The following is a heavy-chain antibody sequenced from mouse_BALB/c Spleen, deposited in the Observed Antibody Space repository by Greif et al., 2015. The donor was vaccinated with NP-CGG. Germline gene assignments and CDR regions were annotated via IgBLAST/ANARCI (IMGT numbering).Heavy chain of an antibody. D-gene: IGHD2-10*01. CDR2: IYPGNSDT. CDR1: GYTFTSYW. Sequence: VQLQQSGTVLARPGASVKMSCKASGYTFTSYWMHWVKQRPGQGLEWIGAIYPGNSDTSYNQKFKGKAKLTAVTSTSTAYMELSSLTNEDSAVYYCTRGGLHYYAMDYWGQGTSVTVSS. CDR3: TRGGLHYYAMDY. V-gene: IGHV1-5*01. J-gene: IGHJ4*01.